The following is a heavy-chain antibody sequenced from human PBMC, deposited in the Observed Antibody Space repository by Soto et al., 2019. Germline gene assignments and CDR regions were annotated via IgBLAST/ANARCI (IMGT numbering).Heavy chain of an antibody. CDR2: IYHSGST. CDR3: AFRSYGGVFGMDV. V-gene: IGHV4-38-2*01. D-gene: IGHD5-18*01. J-gene: IGHJ6*02. CDR1: GYSISSGYY. Sequence: SETLSLTCAVSGYSISSGYYWGWIRQPPGKGLEWIGSIYHSGSTYYNPSLKSRVTISVDTSKNQFSLKLSSVTAADTAVYYCAFRSYGGVFGMDVWGQGTTVTVSS.